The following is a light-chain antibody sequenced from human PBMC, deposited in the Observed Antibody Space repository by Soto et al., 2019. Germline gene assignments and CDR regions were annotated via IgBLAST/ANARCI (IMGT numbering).Light chain of an antibody. CDR1: QSVSRD. Sequence: EIVLTQSPATLSVSPGERATLSCRASQSVSRDLAWYQQKPGQAPRLLIFRASSRASGVPARFSGGGSGTEFTLTIRTLQSEDFAVYFCQQYGNWPPWTFGPGTKVDIK. CDR3: QQYGNWPPWT. V-gene: IGKV3-15*01. CDR2: RAS. J-gene: IGKJ1*01.